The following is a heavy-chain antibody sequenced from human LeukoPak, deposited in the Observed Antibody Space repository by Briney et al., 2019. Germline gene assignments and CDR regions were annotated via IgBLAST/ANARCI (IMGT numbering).Heavy chain of an antibody. Sequence: PGGSLRLSSAASGFTFSSYSMNWVRQAPGKGLEWVSFISSSSNTIYYTDSVKGRFTISRDTAKNSLYLQMNSLRAEDMAVYYCVRRSMTIGIDYWGQGTLVTVSS. V-gene: IGHV3-48*01. J-gene: IGHJ4*02. CDR2: ISSSSNTI. D-gene: IGHD1-26*01. CDR3: VRRSMTIGIDY. CDR1: GFTFSSYS.